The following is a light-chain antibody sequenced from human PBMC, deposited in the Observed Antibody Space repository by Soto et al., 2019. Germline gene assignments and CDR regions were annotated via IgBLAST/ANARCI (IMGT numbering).Light chain of an antibody. J-gene: IGKJ1*01. Sequence: DIQMTQSPSSLSASIGDRVTITCRASQTVNTYLHWYQQKPGKAPKLLIYAASNLQSGVPSRFSGSGSVTKFTLSLNSLQPEDFATYYCQQGYSNPWTFGQGTKVEIK. CDR2: AAS. V-gene: IGKV1-39*01. CDR3: QQGYSNPWT. CDR1: QTVNTY.